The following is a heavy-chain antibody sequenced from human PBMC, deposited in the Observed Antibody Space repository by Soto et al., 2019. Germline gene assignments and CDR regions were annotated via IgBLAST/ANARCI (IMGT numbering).Heavy chain of an antibody. J-gene: IGHJ4*02. CDR3: ARTFDTITYYFDY. Sequence: GGSLRLSCAACDFSFSSYAMHWIRQAPGKGLEWLAVISFDGNIIQYADSVKGRFIISRDNSKNTLYLQMNSLRGDDTAVYYCARTFDTITYYFDYWGQGTLVTVSS. V-gene: IGHV3-30-3*01. CDR2: ISFDGNII. CDR1: DFSFSSYA. D-gene: IGHD3-9*01.